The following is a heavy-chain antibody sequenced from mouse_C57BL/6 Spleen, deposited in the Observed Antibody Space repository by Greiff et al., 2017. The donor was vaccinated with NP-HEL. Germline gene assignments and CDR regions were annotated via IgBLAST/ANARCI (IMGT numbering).Heavy chain of an antibody. CDR2: IDPSDSYT. Sequence: LQQPGAELVKPGASVKLSCKASGYTFTSYWMQWVKQRPGQGLEWIGEIDPSDSYTNYNQKFKGKATLTVDTYSSTAYMQLSSLTSEDSAVYYCARGGTTVGADVWGTGTTVTVSS. V-gene: IGHV1-50*01. J-gene: IGHJ1*03. D-gene: IGHD1-1*01. CDR3: ARGGTTVGADV. CDR1: GYTFTSYW.